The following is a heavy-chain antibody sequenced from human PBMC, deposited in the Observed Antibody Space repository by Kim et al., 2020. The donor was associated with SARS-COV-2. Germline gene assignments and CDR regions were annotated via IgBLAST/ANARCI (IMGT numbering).Heavy chain of an antibody. CDR1: GGTFSSYA. CDR2: IIPIFGTA. CDR3: ARSRWGSSGWYDYYGMDV. Sequence: SVKVSCKASGGTFSSYAISWVRQAPGQGLEWMGGIIPIFGTANYAQKFQGRVTITADESTSIAYMELSSLRSEDTAVYYCARSRWGSSGWYDYYGMDVWGQGTTVTVSS. V-gene: IGHV1-69*13. D-gene: IGHD6-19*01. J-gene: IGHJ6*02.